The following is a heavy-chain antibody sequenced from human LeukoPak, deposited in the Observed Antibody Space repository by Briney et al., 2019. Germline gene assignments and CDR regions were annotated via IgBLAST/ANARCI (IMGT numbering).Heavy chain of an antibody. CDR2: MNSAGTTM. CDR3: ARAGVKVLVTYDALDL. D-gene: IGHD5-18*01. Sequence: GGSLRLSCAASGFTFNGYEMNWVRQAPGKGLEWVSYMNSAGTTMYYADSVKGRFIISRDNGKNSLYLQMSSLRVEDTGVYYCARAGVKVLVTYDALDLWGQGTLVTVSS. J-gene: IGHJ3*01. V-gene: IGHV3-48*03. CDR1: GFTFNGYE.